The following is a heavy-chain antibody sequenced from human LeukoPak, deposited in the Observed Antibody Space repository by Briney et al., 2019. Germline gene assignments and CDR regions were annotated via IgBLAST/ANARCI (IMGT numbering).Heavy chain of an antibody. V-gene: IGHV4-4*02. CDR1: GDSVSNERY. CDR3: ARLDQLIHGYWYFDV. CDR2: IYQSGST. D-gene: IGHD2-2*01. J-gene: IGHJ2*01. Sequence: SGTLSLTCAVSGDSVSNERYWSWIRQPPGKGLEWIGQIYQSGSTNYNPSLKSRVTMSLDKSRNQFSLNLNSVTAADTAVYYCARLDQLIHGYWYFDVWGRGTLVAVSS.